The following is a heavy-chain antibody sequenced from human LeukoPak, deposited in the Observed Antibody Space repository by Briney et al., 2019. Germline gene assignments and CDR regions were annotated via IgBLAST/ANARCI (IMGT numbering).Heavy chain of an antibody. Sequence: GESLKISCKGSGYSFPNYWIGWVRQMPGKGLEWMGIIYPGDSDTRYSPSFRGQVTISADKSISTAYLQWSSLKASDTAMYYCARATYYYDTSGSYHFDLWGQGTLVTVSS. D-gene: IGHD3-22*01. CDR1: GYSFPNYW. V-gene: IGHV5-51*01. J-gene: IGHJ4*02. CDR3: ARATYYYDTSGSYHFDL. CDR2: IYPGDSDT.